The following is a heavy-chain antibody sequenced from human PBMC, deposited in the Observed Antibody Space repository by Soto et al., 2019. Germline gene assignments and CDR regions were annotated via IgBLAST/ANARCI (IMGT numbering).Heavy chain of an antibody. J-gene: IGHJ5*02. CDR3: ASGFSVYSMYWFDP. V-gene: IGHV4-61*01. Sequence: ASETLSLTCTVSGGSVSSGSYYWSWIRQPPGKGLEWIGYIYYSGSTNYNPSLKSRVTISVDTSKNQFSLKLSSVTAADTAVYYCASGFSVYSMYWFDPWGQGTLVTVSS. CDR2: IYYSGST. CDR1: GGSVSSGSYY. D-gene: IGHD4-4*01.